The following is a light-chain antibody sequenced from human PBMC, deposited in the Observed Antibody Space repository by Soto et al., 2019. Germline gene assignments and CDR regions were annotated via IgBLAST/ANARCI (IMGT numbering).Light chain of an antibody. CDR2: GAS. CDR3: QQYGSSPET. Sequence: EMVLTQSPDTLSLSPGERATLSCRASQTVGSNFLAWYQQRPGQAPRLLIYGASSRAAGIPDRFSGSGSGTDFTLTISRLEPEDLAVYYCQQYGSSPETFGQGTKVEIK. V-gene: IGKV3-20*01. CDR1: QTVGSNF. J-gene: IGKJ1*01.